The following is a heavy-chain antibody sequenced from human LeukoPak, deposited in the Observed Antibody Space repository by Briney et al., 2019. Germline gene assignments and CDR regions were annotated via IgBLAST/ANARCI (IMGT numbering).Heavy chain of an antibody. Sequence: PSETLSLTCTVSGGSISSSSYYWGWIRQHPGKGLEWIGYIYYSGSTYYNPSLKSRVTISVDTSKNQFSLKLSSVTAADTAVYYCARAYGDYVLREYYFDYWGQGTLVTVSS. J-gene: IGHJ4*02. CDR1: GGSISSSSYY. D-gene: IGHD4-17*01. CDR3: ARAYGDYVLREYYFDY. V-gene: IGHV4-31*03. CDR2: IYYSGST.